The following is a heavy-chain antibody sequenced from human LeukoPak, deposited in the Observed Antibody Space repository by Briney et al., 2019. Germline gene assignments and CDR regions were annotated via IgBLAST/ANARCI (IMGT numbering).Heavy chain of an antibody. V-gene: IGHV4-34*01. Sequence: PSETLSLTCAVYGGSFSGYYWSWLRQPPGKGLEGIGEINHCGSTNCHPSLKSRVTIAVDTSKNQFSLKLSSVTAADTAVYYCARGGPRLDTAMVTDDAFDIWGQGTMVTVSS. J-gene: IGHJ3*02. CDR3: ARGGPRLDTAMVTDDAFDI. CDR2: INHCGST. CDR1: GGSFSGYY. D-gene: IGHD5-18*01.